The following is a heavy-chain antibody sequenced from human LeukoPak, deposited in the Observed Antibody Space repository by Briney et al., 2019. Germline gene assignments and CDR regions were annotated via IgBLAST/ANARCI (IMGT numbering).Heavy chain of an antibody. CDR2: ISGSGDST. D-gene: IGHD3-22*01. V-gene: IGHV3-23*01. Sequence: PGGSLRLSCAASGFTFSSYAMSWVRQVPGKGLEWVSAISGSGDSTYADSVKGRSTISRDNSKNTLYLQMNSLRAEDTAVYYCAKDRVAYYYDSSGRSDYWGQGTQVTVSS. CDR1: GFTFSSYA. J-gene: IGHJ4*02. CDR3: AKDRVAYYYDSSGRSDY.